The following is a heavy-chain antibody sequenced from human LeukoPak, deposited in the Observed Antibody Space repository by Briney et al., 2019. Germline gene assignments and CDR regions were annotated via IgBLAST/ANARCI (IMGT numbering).Heavy chain of an antibody. CDR3: ARALLSSGKTDY. CDR1: GGSFSGYY. D-gene: IGHD6-19*01. CDR2: INHSGST. Sequence: PSETLSLTCAVYGGSFSGYYWSWIRQPPGKGLEWIGEINHSGSTNYNPSLKSRVTISVDTSKNQFSLKLSSVTAADTAVYYCARALLSSGKTDYWGQGTLVTVS. V-gene: IGHV4-34*01. J-gene: IGHJ4*02.